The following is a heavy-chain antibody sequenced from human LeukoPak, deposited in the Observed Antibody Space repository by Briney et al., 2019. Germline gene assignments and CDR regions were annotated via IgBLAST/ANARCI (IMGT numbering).Heavy chain of an antibody. D-gene: IGHD3-22*01. CDR3: ARAGYYDSSGLNY. CDR1: GFTFSSYS. J-gene: IGHJ4*02. Sequence: GGSLRLSCAASGFTFSSYSMNWVRQAPGKGLEWVSYISSSSSTIYYADSVKGRFTISRDNAKNSLYLQMNSLRAEDTAVYYCARAGYYDSSGLNYWGQGTLVTVSS. V-gene: IGHV3-48*01. CDR2: ISSSSSTI.